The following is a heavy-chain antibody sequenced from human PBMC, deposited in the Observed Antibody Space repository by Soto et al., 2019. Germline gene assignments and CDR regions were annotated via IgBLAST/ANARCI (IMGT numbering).Heavy chain of an antibody. Sequence: GSLSLSCAACGFTFSNYWMSWIRQAPGKGLEWVANIKQDGSESNYADSVNVRFTISRDNAENSLYLQMTSLRAEDTAVYYCASARHIGPWGQGTLVTGSS. D-gene: IGHD2-21*01. J-gene: IGHJ5*02. CDR3: ASARHIGP. V-gene: IGHV3-7*01. CDR1: GFTFSNYW. CDR2: IKQDGSES.